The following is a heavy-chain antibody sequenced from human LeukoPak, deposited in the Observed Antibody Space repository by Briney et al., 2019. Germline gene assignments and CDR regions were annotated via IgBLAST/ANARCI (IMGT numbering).Heavy chain of an antibody. CDR3: AKEPVVVPAAMLSDY. Sequence: PGGSLRLSCAASGFTVSSNYMSWVRQAPGKGLEWVSVIYSGGSTYYADSVKGRFTISRDNSKNTLYLQMNSLRAEDTAVYYCAKEPVVVPAAMLSDYWGQGTLVTVSS. D-gene: IGHD2-2*01. J-gene: IGHJ4*02. V-gene: IGHV3-53*01. CDR2: IYSGGST. CDR1: GFTVSSNY.